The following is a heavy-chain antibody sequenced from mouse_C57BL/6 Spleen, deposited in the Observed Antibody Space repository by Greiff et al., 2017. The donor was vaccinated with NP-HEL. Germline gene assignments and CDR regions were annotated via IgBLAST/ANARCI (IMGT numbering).Heavy chain of an antibody. CDR2: ISSGGDYI. J-gene: IGHJ3*01. Sequence: EVMLVESGEGLVKPGGSLKLSCAASGFTFSSYAMSWVRQTPEKRLEWVAYISSGGDYIYYADTVKGRFTISRDNARNTLYLQMSSLKSEDTAMYYCTSSDGYYGWFAYWGQGTLVTVSA. D-gene: IGHD2-3*01. V-gene: IGHV5-9-1*02. CDR3: TSSDGYYGWFAY. CDR1: GFTFSSYA.